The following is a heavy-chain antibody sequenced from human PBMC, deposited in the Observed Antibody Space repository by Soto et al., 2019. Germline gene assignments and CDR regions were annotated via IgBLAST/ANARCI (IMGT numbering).Heavy chain of an antibody. V-gene: IGHV2-5*01. CDR2: IYWNDDK. CDR3: AYRVGSRGSFDY. CDR1: GFSLRTSGVS. D-gene: IGHD6-25*01. J-gene: IGHJ4*02. Sequence: SGPTLVNPTQTLTLTCSFSGFSLRTSGVSVGWIRQPPGKALEWLAFIYWNDDKRYSPSLPSRLTITKGNSNKEVVLTMTNMDPLATGTYYCAYRVGSRGSFDYWGQGTLVTVSS.